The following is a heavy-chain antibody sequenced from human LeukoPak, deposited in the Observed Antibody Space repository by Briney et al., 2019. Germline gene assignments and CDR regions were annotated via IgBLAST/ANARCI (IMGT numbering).Heavy chain of an antibody. CDR2: IRYDGSNE. J-gene: IGHJ3*02. D-gene: IGHD6-13*01. V-gene: IGHV3-30*02. CDR1: GFTFSDYG. Sequence: PGGSLRLSCAASGFTFSDYGMHWVRQAPGEGLEWVAFIRYDGSNEYYADSVKGRFTISRENAKNSLYLQMNSLRAGDTAVYYCARLRPGYTRDGAFDGAFDIWGQGTMVTVSS. CDR3: ARLRPGYTRDGAFDGAFDI.